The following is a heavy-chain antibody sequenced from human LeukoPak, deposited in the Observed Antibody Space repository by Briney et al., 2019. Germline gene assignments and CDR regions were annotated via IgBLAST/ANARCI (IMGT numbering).Heavy chain of an antibody. D-gene: IGHD2-15*01. CDR1: GGSFSGYY. Sequence: SETLSLTCAVYGGSFSGYYWSWIRQPPGKGLEWIGEINHSGSTNYNPSLKSRVTISVDTSKNQFSLKLSSVTAADTAVCYCARVSPYCSGGSCYFDYWGQGTLVTVSS. V-gene: IGHV4-34*01. CDR2: INHSGST. CDR3: ARVSPYCSGGSCYFDY. J-gene: IGHJ4*02.